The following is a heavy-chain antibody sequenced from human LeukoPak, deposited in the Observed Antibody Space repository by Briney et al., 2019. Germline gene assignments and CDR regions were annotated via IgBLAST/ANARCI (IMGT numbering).Heavy chain of an antibody. CDR1: GFTVSSNY. D-gene: IGHD3-3*01. J-gene: IGHJ6*03. CDR3: ARVTTWSGYYSYYYYYMDV. Sequence: GGSLRLSCAASGFTVSSNYMSWVRQAPGKGLEWVSVIYSGGSTYYADSVKGRFTISRDNSKNTLYLQMNSLRAEDTAVYYCARVTTWSGYYSYYYYYMDVWGKGTTVTVSS. V-gene: IGHV3-66*02. CDR2: IYSGGST.